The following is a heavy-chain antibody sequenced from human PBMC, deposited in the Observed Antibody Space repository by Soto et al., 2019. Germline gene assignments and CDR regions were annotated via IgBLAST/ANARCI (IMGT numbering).Heavy chain of an antibody. V-gene: IGHV1-58*01. Sequence: QMQLVQSGPEVKKPGTSVKVSCKASGFTFSNSAVQWVRQARGQRLEWIGRIVVGSGNTDSAQKFQERVTITTDMSTSTAYMELSSLRSEDTAVYYCAAVTYYDDGSNYFDYWDQGTLVTVSS. D-gene: IGHD3-22*01. CDR2: IVVGSGNT. J-gene: IGHJ4*02. CDR1: GFTFSNSA. CDR3: AAVTYYDDGSNYFDY.